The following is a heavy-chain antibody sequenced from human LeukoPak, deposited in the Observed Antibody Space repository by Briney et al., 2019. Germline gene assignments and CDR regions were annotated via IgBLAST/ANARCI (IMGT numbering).Heavy chain of an antibody. J-gene: IGHJ4*02. D-gene: IGHD5-12*01. V-gene: IGHV3-11*01. CDR3: ARMGLRSYTIDY. CDR1: GFTFSDYY. CDR2: ISSSGSTI. Sequence: NPGGSLRLSCAASGFTFSDYYMSWIRQAPGKELEWVSYISSSGSTIYYADSVKGRFTISRDNAKNSLYLQMNSLRAEDTAVYYCARMGLRSYTIDYWGQGTLVTVSS.